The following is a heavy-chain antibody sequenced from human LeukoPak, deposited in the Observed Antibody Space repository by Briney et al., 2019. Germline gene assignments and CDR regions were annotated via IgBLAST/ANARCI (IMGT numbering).Heavy chain of an antibody. CDR2: ITPILGIA. D-gene: IGHD2-15*01. V-gene: IGHV1-69*04. CDR1: GGTFSSYA. J-gene: IGHJ6*02. Sequence: SVKVSCKASGGTFSSYAISWVRQAPGQGLEWMGRITPILGIANYAQKFQGRVTITADKSTSTAYMELSSLRSEDTAVYYCARDRDIVVVVAAVYYYGMDVWGQGTTVTVSS. CDR3: ARDRDIVVVVAAVYYYGMDV.